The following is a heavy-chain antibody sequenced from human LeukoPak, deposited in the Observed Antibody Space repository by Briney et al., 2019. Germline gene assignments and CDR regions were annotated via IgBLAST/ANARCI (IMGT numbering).Heavy chain of an antibody. J-gene: IGHJ3*02. V-gene: IGHV4-38-2*02. CDR1: GYSISSGYF. Sequence: SETLSLTCTVSGYSISSGYFWGWIRQPPGKGLEWIGYIYYSGSTNYNPSLKSRVTISVDTSKNQFSLKLSSVTAADTAVYYCARAPSGAAYAYLFSVAFDIWGQGTMVTVSS. CDR3: ARAPSGAAYAYLFSVAFDI. CDR2: IYYSGST. D-gene: IGHD3-16*01.